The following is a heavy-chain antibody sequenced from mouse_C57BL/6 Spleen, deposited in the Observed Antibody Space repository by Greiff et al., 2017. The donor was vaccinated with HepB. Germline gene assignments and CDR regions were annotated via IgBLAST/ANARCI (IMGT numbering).Heavy chain of an antibody. V-gene: IGHV1-80*01. CDR3: ARLSNFYAMDY. CDR2: IYPGDGDT. Sequence: VQVVESGAELVKPGASVKISCKASGYAFSSYWMNWVKQRPGKGLEWIGQIYPGDGDTNYNGKFKGKATLTADKSSSTAYMQLSSLTSEDSAVYFCARLSNFYAMDYWGQGTSVTVSS. J-gene: IGHJ4*01. D-gene: IGHD2-5*01. CDR1: GYAFSSYW.